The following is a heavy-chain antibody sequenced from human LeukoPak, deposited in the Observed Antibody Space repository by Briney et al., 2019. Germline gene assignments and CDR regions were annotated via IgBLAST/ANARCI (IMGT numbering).Heavy chain of an antibody. CDR3: VTQYYTAFEY. V-gene: IGHV3-7*01. CDR2: IKNDGSEK. J-gene: IGHJ4*01. CDR1: GFTFSSYA. Sequence: PGGSLRLSCAASGFTFSSYAMSWVRQAPGKGLEWVANIKNDGSEKNYVDSVKGRFTISRDNAKNSLYLQMNSLRAEDTAVYYCVTQYYTAFEYWGQGTLVTVSS. D-gene: IGHD2/OR15-2a*01.